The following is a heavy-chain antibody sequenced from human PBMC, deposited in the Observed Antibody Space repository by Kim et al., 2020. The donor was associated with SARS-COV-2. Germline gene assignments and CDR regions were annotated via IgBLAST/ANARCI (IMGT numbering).Heavy chain of an antibody. V-gene: IGHV4-39*01. CDR2: IYHSGGT. J-gene: IGHJ4*02. CDR3: ARQALQELSYLDY. CDR1: GGSTSSSSYY. D-gene: IGHD3-16*02. Sequence: SETLSLTCTASGGSTSSSSYYWGWIRQPPGKGLEWIGSIYHSGGTYYNPSLKSRVTISVATSKNQFSLKLSSVTAADTAVYYCARQALQELSYLDYWGQGALVTVSS.